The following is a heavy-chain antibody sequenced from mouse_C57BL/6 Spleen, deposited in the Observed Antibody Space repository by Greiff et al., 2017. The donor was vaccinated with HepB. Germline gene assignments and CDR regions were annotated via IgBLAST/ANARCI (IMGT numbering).Heavy chain of an antibody. V-gene: IGHV1-19*01. J-gene: IGHJ2*01. CDR1: GYTFTDYY. D-gene: IGHD1-1*01. CDR3: AREDIGTTVVATGGYFDY. CDR2: INPYNGGT. Sequence: EVQLQQSGPVLVKPGASVKMSCKASGYTFTDYYMNWVKQSHGKSLEWIGVINPYNGGTSYNQKFKGKATLTVDKSSSTAYMELNSLTSEDSAVYYCAREDIGTTVVATGGYFDYWGQGTTLTVSS.